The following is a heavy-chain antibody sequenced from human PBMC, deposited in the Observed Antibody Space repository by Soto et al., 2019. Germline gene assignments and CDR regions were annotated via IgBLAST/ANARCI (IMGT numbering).Heavy chain of an antibody. J-gene: IGHJ4*02. Sequence: PGVSLRLSCAASGFTFSSYGMHWVRQAPGKGLEWVAVIWYDGSNKYYADSVKGRFTISRDNSKNTLYLQMNSLRAEDTAVYYCARDRPYRALFDYWGQGTLVTVSS. D-gene: IGHD4-4*01. CDR3: ARDRPYRALFDY. CDR1: GFTFSSYG. V-gene: IGHV3-33*01. CDR2: IWYDGSNK.